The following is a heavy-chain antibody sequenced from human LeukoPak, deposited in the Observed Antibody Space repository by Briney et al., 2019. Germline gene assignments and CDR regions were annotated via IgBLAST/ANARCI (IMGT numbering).Heavy chain of an antibody. D-gene: IGHD6-19*01. V-gene: IGHV3-23*01. CDR3: AKVPGITMAGYTFDN. J-gene: IGHJ4*02. Sequence: PGGSLRLSCAASGFTFSSYGMSWVRQAPGKGLEWVSAISGSGGNTYYADSVKGRFTISRDNSKNTLYLQMNSLRAEDTGLYYCAKVPGITMAGYTFDNWGQGTLVTVSS. CDR2: ISGSGGNT. CDR1: GFTFSSYG.